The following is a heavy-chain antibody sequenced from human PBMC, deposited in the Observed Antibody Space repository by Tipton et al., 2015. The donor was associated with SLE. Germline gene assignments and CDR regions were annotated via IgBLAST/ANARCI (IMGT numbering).Heavy chain of an antibody. D-gene: IGHD5/OR15-5a*01. Sequence: TLSLTCIVSGGSIKNHYWSWIRQAPGMGLEWIGYIYYSGGTNYNPSLKSRVTMSVDTSKNQFSLKLTSLTAADTALYYCARGQDLIEVSEGGAFDIWGQGTMVSASS. CDR3: ARGQDLIEVSEGGAFDI. J-gene: IGHJ3*02. CDR2: IYYSGGT. CDR1: GGSIKNHY. V-gene: IGHV4-59*11.